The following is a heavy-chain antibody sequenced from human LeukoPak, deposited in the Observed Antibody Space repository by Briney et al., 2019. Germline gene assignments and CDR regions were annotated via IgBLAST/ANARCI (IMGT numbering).Heavy chain of an antibody. V-gene: IGHV3-21*01. J-gene: IGHJ4*02. D-gene: IGHD2-21*02. CDR1: GFTFSSYS. Sequence: GGSLRLSCAASGFTFSSYSMNWVRQAPGKGLEWVSSISSSSSYIYYADSVKGRFTISRDKSKNTLYLQMNSLRAEDTAVYYCAKDRGDLPPYFDYWGQGTLVTVSS. CDR3: AKDRGDLPPYFDY. CDR2: ISSSSSYI.